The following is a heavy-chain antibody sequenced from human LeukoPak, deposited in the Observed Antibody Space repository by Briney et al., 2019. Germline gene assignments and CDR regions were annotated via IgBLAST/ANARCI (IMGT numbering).Heavy chain of an antibody. CDR2: ISGSGGST. D-gene: IGHD6-13*01. CDR3: AKDRGIAAAGHYLDY. V-gene: IGHV3-23*01. Sequence: GGSLRLSCAASGFTFSSYAMNWVRQAPGKGLEWVSGISGSGGSTYYADSVKGRFTISRDNSKTTLYLQMNSLRAEDTAVYYCAKDRGIAAAGHYLDYWGQGTLVTVSS. CDR1: GFTFSSYA. J-gene: IGHJ4*02.